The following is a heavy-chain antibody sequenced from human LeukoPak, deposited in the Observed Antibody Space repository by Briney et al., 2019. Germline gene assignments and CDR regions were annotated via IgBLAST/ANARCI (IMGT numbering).Heavy chain of an antibody. D-gene: IGHD2-2*02. Sequence: SETLSLTCTVSGGSISSGGCYWSWIRQHPGKGLEWIGYIYYSGSTYYNPSLKSRVTISVDTSKNQFSLKLSSVTAADTAVYYCAAYCSSTSCYSNYWGQGTLVTVSS. J-gene: IGHJ4*02. CDR2: IYYSGST. CDR1: GGSISSGGCY. V-gene: IGHV4-31*03. CDR3: AAYCSSTSCYSNY.